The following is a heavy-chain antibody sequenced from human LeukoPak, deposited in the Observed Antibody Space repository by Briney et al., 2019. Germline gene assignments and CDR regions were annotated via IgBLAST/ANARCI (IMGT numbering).Heavy chain of an antibody. Sequence: PSETLSLTCSVSGGSINSGSYYWSWIRQPAGKGLEWIGHIYTSGSTNYNPSLKSRVTISLDTSKNQFSLKLSSVTAADTALYYCARKYFDWSSGAHRWFDPWGQGTLVTVSS. CDR1: GGSINSGSYY. CDR3: ARKYFDWSSGAHRWFDP. J-gene: IGHJ5*02. V-gene: IGHV4-61*09. CDR2: IYTSGST. D-gene: IGHD3-9*01.